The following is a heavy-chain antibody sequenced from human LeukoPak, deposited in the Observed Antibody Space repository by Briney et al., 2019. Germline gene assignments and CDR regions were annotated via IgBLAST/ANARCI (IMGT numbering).Heavy chain of an antibody. V-gene: IGHV3-64*01. J-gene: IGHJ4*02. CDR1: GFTLSSYA. Sequence: PGGSLTLSCAASGFTLSSYAMHWVRQAPGKGLEYVSAISSNGGSTYYANSVKGRFTISRDNSKNTLYLQMGSLRAEDMAVYYCARGLNDYGGNFPVDYWGQGTLVTVSS. CDR3: ARGLNDYGGNFPVDY. CDR2: ISSNGGST. D-gene: IGHD4-23*01.